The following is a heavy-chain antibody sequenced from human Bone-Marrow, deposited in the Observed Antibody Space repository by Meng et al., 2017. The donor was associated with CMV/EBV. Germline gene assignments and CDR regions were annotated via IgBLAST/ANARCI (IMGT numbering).Heavy chain of an antibody. J-gene: IGHJ6*02. V-gene: IGHV1-8*01. CDR1: GYTFTSYD. D-gene: IGHD3-3*01. CDR3: ARTIPFLEWSPLVRGNYYYYYYGMDV. Sequence: ASVKVSCKASGYTFTSYDINWVRQATGQGLEWMGWMNPNSGNTGYAQKFQGRVTMTRNTSISTAYMELSSLRSEDTAVYYCARTIPFLEWSPLVRGNYYYYYYGMDVWGQGTTVTVSS. CDR2: MNPNSGNT.